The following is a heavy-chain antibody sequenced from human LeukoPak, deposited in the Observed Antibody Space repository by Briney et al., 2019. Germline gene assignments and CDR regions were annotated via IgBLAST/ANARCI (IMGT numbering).Heavy chain of an antibody. CDR1: GGSISSGSHY. J-gene: IGHJ6*03. CDR3: ARLGRFGALLPYYYYMDV. V-gene: IGHV4-61*02. CDR2: VYSSGST. Sequence: TSQTLSLTCTVSGGSISSGSHYWTWIRQPAGKGLEYIGLVYSSGSTDSNPSLRSRLTMSVDTSKNQLSLKLTSVTVADTAVYYCARLGRFGALLPYYYYMDVWGKGTTVTVSS. D-gene: IGHD3-10*01.